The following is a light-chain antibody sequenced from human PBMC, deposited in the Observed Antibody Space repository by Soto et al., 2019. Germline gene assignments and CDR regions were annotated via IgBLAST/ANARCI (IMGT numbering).Light chain of an antibody. Sequence: EIVLTQSPATLSLPPGERATLSSRASRSVSSYLDWYQKKAGQAPRLLIYEASNRATGIPARLSGSGSGTDLTLAISSLKPEDFAVYYCQQRSYWLWTFVQGTKVEIK. CDR2: EAS. CDR1: RSVSSY. J-gene: IGKJ1*01. V-gene: IGKV3-11*01. CDR3: QQRSYWLWT.